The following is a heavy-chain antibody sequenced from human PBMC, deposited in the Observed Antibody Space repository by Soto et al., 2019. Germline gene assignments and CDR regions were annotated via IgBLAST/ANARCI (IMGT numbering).Heavy chain of an antibody. J-gene: IGHJ6*02. CDR2: ISGSGGST. V-gene: IGHV3-23*01. D-gene: IGHD2-2*01. Sequence: GGSLRLSCAASGFTFSSYAMSWVRQAPGKGLEWVSAISGSGGSTYYADSVKGRFTISRDNSKNTLYLQMNSLRAEDTAVYYCAKDGFPIVVVPAAPYGMDVWGQGTTVTVSS. CDR3: AKDGFPIVVVPAAPYGMDV. CDR1: GFTFSSYA.